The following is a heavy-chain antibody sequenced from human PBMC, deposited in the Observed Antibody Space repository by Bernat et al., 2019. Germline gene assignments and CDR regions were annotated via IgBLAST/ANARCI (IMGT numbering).Heavy chain of an antibody. V-gene: IGHV3-30*03. D-gene: IGHD1-26*01. Sequence: VQLVESGGALVQPGGSLRLSCVGSGFSFSGIWMTWVRQAPGKGLEWVAFTSYDGNYKYYADAVKGRITISRETSNNTVILQMNSLRGEDTAVYFCARDRTVGATAQDFWGQGTLVTISS. CDR1: GFSFSGIW. CDR2: TSYDGNYK. J-gene: IGHJ4*02. CDR3: ARDRTVGATAQDF.